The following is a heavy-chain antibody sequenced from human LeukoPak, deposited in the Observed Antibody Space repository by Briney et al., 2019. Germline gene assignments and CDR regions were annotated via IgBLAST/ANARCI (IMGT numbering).Heavy chain of an antibody. V-gene: IGHV4-34*01. CDR2: INHSGST. J-gene: IGHJ4*02. Sequence: SETLSLTCAVYGGSFSGYYWSWIRQPPGEGLEWIGEINHSGSTNYNPSLKSRVTISVDTSKNQFSLKLSSVTAADTAVYYCAREPGYWGQGTLVTVSS. CDR1: GGSFSGYY. CDR3: AREPGY.